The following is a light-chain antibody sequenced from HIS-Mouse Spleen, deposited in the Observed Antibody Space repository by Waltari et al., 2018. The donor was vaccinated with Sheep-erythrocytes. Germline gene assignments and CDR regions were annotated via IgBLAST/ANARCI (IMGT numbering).Light chain of an antibody. V-gene: IGLV2-11*01. Sequence: QSALTQPRSVSGSPGQSVTISCTGTSSDVGGYYYFSWYQQHPGKAPKLMIYDVSKRPSGVPDRFSGSKSGNTASLTISGLQAEDEADYYCCSYAGSYTLVFGGGTKLTVL. CDR3: CSYAGSYTLV. CDR1: SSDVGGYYY. J-gene: IGLJ2*01. CDR2: DVS.